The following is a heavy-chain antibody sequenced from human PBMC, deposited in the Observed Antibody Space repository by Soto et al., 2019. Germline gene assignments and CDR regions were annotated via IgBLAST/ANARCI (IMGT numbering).Heavy chain of an antibody. D-gene: IGHD6-13*01. CDR2: ISSSGSTI. CDR1: GFTFSDYY. Sequence: PGGSLRLSCAASGFTFSDYYMSWIRQAPGKGLEWVSYISSSGSTIYYADSVKGRFTISRHNAKNSLYLQMNSLRAEDTAMYYCAKDQAAAGTISRYFQHWGQGTLVTVSS. J-gene: IGHJ1*01. V-gene: IGHV3-11*01. CDR3: AKDQAAAGTISRYFQH.